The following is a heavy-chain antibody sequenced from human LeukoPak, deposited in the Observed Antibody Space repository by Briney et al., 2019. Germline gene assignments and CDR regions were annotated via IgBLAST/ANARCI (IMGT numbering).Heavy chain of an antibody. CDR1: GFTFSSFW. Sequence: GGSLRLSCAASGFTFSSFWMHWVRQVPGEGLVWVSRINKDGSSITYADSVKGRFTISRDNAKNTLYLQMNSLRAEDTAVYYCARGYTYGSIDLWGQGTLVTVSS. D-gene: IGHD5-18*01. CDR3: ARGYTYGSIDL. J-gene: IGHJ4*02. V-gene: IGHV3-74*03. CDR2: INKDGSSI.